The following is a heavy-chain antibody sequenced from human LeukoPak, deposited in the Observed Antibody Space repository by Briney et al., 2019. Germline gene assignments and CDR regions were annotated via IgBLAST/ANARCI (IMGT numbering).Heavy chain of an antibody. V-gene: IGHV4-39*01. CDR1: GGSISSSSYY. CDR2: IYYSGYT. J-gene: IGHJ4*02. D-gene: IGHD3-10*01. CDR3: AKHYTGSYDNRGLDY. Sequence: SETLSLTRTVSGGSISSSSYYWGWIRQPPGKGLEWIGSIYYSGYTYYNPSVESRVTISVDTSKNQFSLKLSSVTAADTAVYYCAKHYTGSYDNRGLDYWGQGTLVTVSS.